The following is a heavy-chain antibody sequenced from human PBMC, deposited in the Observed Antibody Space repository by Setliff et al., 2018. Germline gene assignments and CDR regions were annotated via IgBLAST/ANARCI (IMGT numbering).Heavy chain of an antibody. V-gene: IGHV4-39*01. CDR3: ARQGITMIVDPDAFDI. CDR1: GDSINTPTYH. J-gene: IGHJ3*02. D-gene: IGHD3-22*01. Sequence: PSETLSLTCTVSGDSINTPTYHWGWVRQPPGKGLEWLGLIYYTGITYYNPSLKSRVTISEDMSENQISLKLNPVTAADTAVYYCARQGITMIVDPDAFDIWGQGTMVTVSS. CDR2: IYYTGIT.